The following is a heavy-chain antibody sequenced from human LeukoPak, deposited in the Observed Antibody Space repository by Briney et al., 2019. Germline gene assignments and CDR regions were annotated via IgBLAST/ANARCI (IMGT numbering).Heavy chain of an antibody. V-gene: IGHV3-48*03. CDR1: GFTFSSYE. CDR2: ISSSGSTI. J-gene: IGHJ4*02. CDR3: ARDGPYDSSGYFDS. Sequence: GGSLRLSCAASGFTFSSYEMNWVRQAPGEGLEWVSYISSSGSTIYYADSVKGRFTISRDNAKNALYLQMNSLRAEDTAVYYCARDGPYDSSGYFDSWGQGTLVTVSS. D-gene: IGHD3-22*01.